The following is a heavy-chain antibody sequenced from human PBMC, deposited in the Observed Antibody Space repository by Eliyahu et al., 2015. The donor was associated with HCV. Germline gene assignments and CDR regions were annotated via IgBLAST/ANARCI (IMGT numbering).Heavy chain of an antibody. CDR3: ARDRRTLDDILTGLHDAFDI. CDR2: IYHSGST. D-gene: IGHD3-9*01. Sequence: QVQLQESGPGLVKPSGTLSLTCAVSGGSISSSNWWSWVRQPPGKGLEWIGEIYHSGSTNYNPSLKSRVTISVDKSKNQFSLKLSSVTAADTAVYYCARDRRTLDDILTGLHDAFDIWGQGTMVTVSS. J-gene: IGHJ3*02. V-gene: IGHV4-4*02. CDR1: GGSISSSNW.